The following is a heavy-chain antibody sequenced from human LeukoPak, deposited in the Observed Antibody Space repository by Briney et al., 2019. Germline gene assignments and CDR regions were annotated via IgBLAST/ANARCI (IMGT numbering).Heavy chain of an antibody. CDR2: INPNSGGT. V-gene: IGHV1-2*02. Sequence: ASVKVSCKASGYSFTGYYMYWVRQAPGQGLERMGWINPNSGGTNYAQKFQGRVTMTRDTSISTAYMELSRLRSDDTAVYYCARDRSGTSGRYFDYWGQGTLVTVSS. CDR3: ARDRSGTSGRYFDY. D-gene: IGHD1-26*01. CDR1: GYSFTGYY. J-gene: IGHJ4*02.